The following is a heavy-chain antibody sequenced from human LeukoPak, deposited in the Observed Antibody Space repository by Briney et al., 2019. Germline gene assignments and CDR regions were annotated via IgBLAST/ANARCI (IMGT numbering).Heavy chain of an antibody. CDR3: ARILTGYDAFDY. J-gene: IGHJ4*02. CDR1: GFTFSIYW. CDR2: IKQDGREK. D-gene: IGHD3-9*01. Sequence: QPGGSLRLSCAASGFTFSIYWMSWVRQAPGKGLEWVANIKQDGREKYYVDSVKGRFTISRDNANNSRYLQMNNLRAEDTAVNYCARILTGYDAFDYWGQGTLVTVSS. V-gene: IGHV3-7*01.